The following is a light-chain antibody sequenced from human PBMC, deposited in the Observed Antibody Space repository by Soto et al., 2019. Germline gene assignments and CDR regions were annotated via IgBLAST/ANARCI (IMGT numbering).Light chain of an antibody. CDR3: QQTFRTPHT. V-gene: IGKV1-39*01. J-gene: IGKJ2*01. CDR1: QTISSY. CDR2: SAS. Sequence: DIRMTQSPASLSASVGDRVTITCRASQTISSYLNWYQQKPGAAPKLLIYSASTLQSGVPSRFSGSGFGTDYTLTISSLQPADFAVYYCQQTFRTPHTFGQGTKVDIK.